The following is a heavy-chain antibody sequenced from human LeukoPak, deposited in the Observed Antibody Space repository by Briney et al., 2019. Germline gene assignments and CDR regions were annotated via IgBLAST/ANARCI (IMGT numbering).Heavy chain of an antibody. CDR2: IYHSGST. Sequence: AETLSLTCAVSGYSINSSYYWGWIRQPPGTGLGWSWSIYHSGSTYYNPSLKGRVTIALDTSKNQLSLKLSSVTATATPVYYCERRTGYCSSASCYIAFDIWGEGTMVTVSP. CDR3: ERRTGYCSSASCYIAFDI. J-gene: IGHJ3*02. V-gene: IGHV4-38-2*01. CDR1: GYSINSSYY. D-gene: IGHD2-2*02.